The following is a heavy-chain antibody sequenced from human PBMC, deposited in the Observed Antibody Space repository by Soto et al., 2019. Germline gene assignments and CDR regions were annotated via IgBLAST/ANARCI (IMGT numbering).Heavy chain of an antibody. Sequence: QVQLQESGPGLVKPSETLSLTCAVSGGSISSNNWWSWARQTPGQGLEGIGELKHSGSTNYNPSPQSRVTIALDKSKNQFSLRRTSMTAAGTAVYYCARRESDCRGGSCPFDPDWGQGTLVTASS. CDR3: ARRESDCRGGSCPFDPD. CDR1: GGSISSNNW. V-gene: IGHV4-4*02. D-gene: IGHD2-15*01. J-gene: IGHJ4*02. CDR2: LKHSGST.